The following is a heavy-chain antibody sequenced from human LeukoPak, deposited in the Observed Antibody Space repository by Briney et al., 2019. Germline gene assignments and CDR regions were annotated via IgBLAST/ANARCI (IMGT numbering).Heavy chain of an antibody. CDR1: GFTFSSYG. CDR3: ARDLGGYSYGTLDY. V-gene: IGHV3-33*01. J-gene: IGHJ4*02. Sequence: GGSPRLSCAASGFTFSSYGMHWVRQAPGKGLEWVAVIWYDGSNKYYADSVKGRFTISRDNSKNTLYLQMNSLRAEDTAVYYCARDLGGYSYGTLDYWGQGTLVTVSS. D-gene: IGHD5-18*01. CDR2: IWYDGSNK.